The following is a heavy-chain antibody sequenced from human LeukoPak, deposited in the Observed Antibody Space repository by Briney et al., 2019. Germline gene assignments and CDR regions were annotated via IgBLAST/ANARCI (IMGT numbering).Heavy chain of an antibody. CDR3: ARATYPYYFDY. J-gene: IGHJ4*02. D-gene: IGHD2-2*01. CDR1: GGSFSGYY. V-gene: IGHV4-34*01. Sequence: SETLSLTCAVYGGSFSGYYWSWIRQPPGKGLEWIGEINHSGSTNYSPSLKSRVTISIDTSKNQFSLKLSSVTAADTAVYYCARATYPYYFDYWGQGTLVTVSS. CDR2: INHSGST.